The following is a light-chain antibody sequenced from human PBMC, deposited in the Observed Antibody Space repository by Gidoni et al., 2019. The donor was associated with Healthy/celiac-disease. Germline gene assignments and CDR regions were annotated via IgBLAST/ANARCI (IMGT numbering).Light chain of an antibody. CDR1: QNVLYSSNNNNY. J-gene: IGKJ2*04. CDR3: QQYYSTPCS. V-gene: IGKV4-1*01. Sequence: DIVMTQSPDSLAVSLGERATINCKSSQNVLYSSNNNNYLAWYQQKPGQPPKLLIYWASTRESGVPDRFSGSGSGTDFTLTISSLQAEDVAVYYCQQYYSTPCSFGQGTKLEIK. CDR2: WAS.